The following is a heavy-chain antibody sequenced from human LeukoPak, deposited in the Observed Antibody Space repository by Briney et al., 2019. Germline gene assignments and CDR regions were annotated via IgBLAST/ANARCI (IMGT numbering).Heavy chain of an antibody. Sequence: GGSLRLSCAASGFTVRSNFMSWVRQAPGEGLDWVSVIYSGGSTYYADSVKGRFTISRDNSKNTLYLQMNSLRAEDTAVYYCAKFEVAATGYWGQGTLVTVSS. CDR3: AKFEVAATGY. D-gene: IGHD6-19*01. V-gene: IGHV3-53*01. CDR1: GFTVRSNF. CDR2: IYSGGST. J-gene: IGHJ4*02.